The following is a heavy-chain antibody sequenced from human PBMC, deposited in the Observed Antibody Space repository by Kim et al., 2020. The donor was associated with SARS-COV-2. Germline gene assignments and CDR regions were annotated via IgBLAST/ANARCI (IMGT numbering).Heavy chain of an antibody. CDR3: AKDQNRITSVGVVDFYYYYYYMDV. CDR2: ISWNSGSI. CDR1: GFTFGDYA. V-gene: IGHV3-9*01. J-gene: IGHJ6*03. Sequence: GGSLRLSCAASGFTFGDYAMHWVRQAPGKGLEWVSGISWNSGSIGYADSVKGRCTISRDNAKNSLYLQMNSLRAEATALYYCAKDQNRITSVGVVDFYYYYYYMDVWGNGTPVTVSS. D-gene: IGHD3-3*01.